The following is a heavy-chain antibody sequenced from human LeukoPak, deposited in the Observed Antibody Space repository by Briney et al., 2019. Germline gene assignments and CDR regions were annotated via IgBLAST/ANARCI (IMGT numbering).Heavy chain of an antibody. CDR3: ATLESEGY. Sequence: ATVKISCKVSGYTFTDYYIHWVQQAPGKGPEWMGRVDPEDHEIIYAEKFQGRVTITADTSTGTAYMQLSSLRSEDTAMYYCATLESEGYWGQGTLVTVSS. CDR2: VDPEDHEI. CDR1: GYTFTDYY. J-gene: IGHJ4*02. D-gene: IGHD3-3*01. V-gene: IGHV1-69-2*01.